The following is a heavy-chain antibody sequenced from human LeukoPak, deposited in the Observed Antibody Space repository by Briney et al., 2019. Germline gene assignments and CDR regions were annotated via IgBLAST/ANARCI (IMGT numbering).Heavy chain of an antibody. D-gene: IGHD3-9*01. V-gene: IGHV4-39*07. CDR2: IYYSGST. Sequence: SETLSLTCTVSGGSISSSSYYWGWIRQPPGKGLEWIGSIYYSGSTYYNPSLKSRVTISVDTSKNQFSLKLSSVTAADTAVYYCAREELRYFDWLSYFDYWGQGTLVTVSS. CDR1: GGSISSSSYY. J-gene: IGHJ4*02. CDR3: AREELRYFDWLSYFDY.